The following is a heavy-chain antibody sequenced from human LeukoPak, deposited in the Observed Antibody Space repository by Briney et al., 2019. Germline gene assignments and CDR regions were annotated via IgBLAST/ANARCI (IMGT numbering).Heavy chain of an antibody. CDR3: AGSPDGSYPDC. CDR1: GGSFSGYY. Sequence: PSETLSLTCAVYGGSFSGYYWSWIRQPPGKGLEWIGEINHSGSTNYNPSLKSRVTISIDTSKNQFSLNLTSVTAADTAVYYCAGSPDGSYPDCWGQGTLVTVSS. D-gene: IGHD1-26*01. J-gene: IGHJ4*02. V-gene: IGHV4-34*01. CDR2: INHSGST.